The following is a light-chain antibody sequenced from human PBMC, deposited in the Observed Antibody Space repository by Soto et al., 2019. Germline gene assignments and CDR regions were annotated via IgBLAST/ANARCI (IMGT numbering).Light chain of an antibody. V-gene: IGKV3-20*01. Sequence: EVVLTQSPDTLSLSPGETATLSCRASQTLRPTYVAWYQQKPGQAPRLLIYGASFRATDIPDRFSGRGSGTDFTLSISRLEPEDFAVYYCQQYVTSHRTFGQGTKVDIK. J-gene: IGKJ1*01. CDR3: QQYVTSHRT. CDR2: GAS. CDR1: QTLRPTY.